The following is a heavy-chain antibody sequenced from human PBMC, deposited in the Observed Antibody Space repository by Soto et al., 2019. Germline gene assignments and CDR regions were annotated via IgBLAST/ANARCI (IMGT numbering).Heavy chain of an antibody. V-gene: IGHV3-30*18. CDR1: GFTFSSYG. CDR3: AKGYDTAMDY. Sequence: QVQLVESGGGVVQPGRSLRLSCAASGFTFSSYGMHWVRQAPGKGLEWVAVISYDGSNKYYADSVKGRFTISRDNSKNPLYLQMNSLRAEDTAVYYCAKGYDTAMDYWGQGTLVTVSS. CDR2: ISYDGSNK. D-gene: IGHD5-18*01. J-gene: IGHJ4*02.